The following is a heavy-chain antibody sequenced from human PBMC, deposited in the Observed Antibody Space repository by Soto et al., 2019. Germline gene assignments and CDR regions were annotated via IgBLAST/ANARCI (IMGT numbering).Heavy chain of an antibody. J-gene: IGHJ4*02. CDR1: GFTFSSYV. D-gene: IGHD3-16*01. Sequence: GGSLRLSCAASGFTFSSYVMSWVRQSPGKGLEWEWVSAITGSGGDTYHADSVKGRFTVSRDNTKNTLYLQMNSLKAEDTAVYYCAKGSADTRTYYFDDWGQGALVTVSS. CDR2: ITGSGGDT. V-gene: IGHV3-23*01. CDR3: AKGSADTRTYYFDD.